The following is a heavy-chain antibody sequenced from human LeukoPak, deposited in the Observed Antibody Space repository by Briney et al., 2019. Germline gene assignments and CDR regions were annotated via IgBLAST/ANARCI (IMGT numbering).Heavy chain of an antibody. V-gene: IGHV4-31*03. CDR3: ARDNDFWSGYYSFDF. Sequence: SETLSLTCTVSGDSINSAAYYWSWIRQRPGKGLEWIGYIYYSGSTSYNPSLQSRVTISIDTSKNQFSLKLSSVTAADTAVYYCARDNDFWSGYYSFDFWGRGTLVTVSS. CDR2: IYYSGST. CDR1: GDSINSAAYY. D-gene: IGHD3-3*01. J-gene: IGHJ4*02.